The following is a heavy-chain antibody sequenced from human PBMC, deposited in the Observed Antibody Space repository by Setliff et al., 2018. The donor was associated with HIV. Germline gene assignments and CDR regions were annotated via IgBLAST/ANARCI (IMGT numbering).Heavy chain of an antibody. Sequence: KSSETLSLTCTVSGYSISSGYHWGWIRQPPGKGLDWIGSFFPSGGTYYNPSLQSRVTILVDTSKSQLSLKLRSVTVADRAVYFCARRAGTSFFDYWGQGTLVTVSS. CDR3: ARRAGTSFFDY. CDR2: FFPSGGT. V-gene: IGHV4-38-2*02. J-gene: IGHJ4*02. D-gene: IGHD6-19*01. CDR1: GYSISSGYH.